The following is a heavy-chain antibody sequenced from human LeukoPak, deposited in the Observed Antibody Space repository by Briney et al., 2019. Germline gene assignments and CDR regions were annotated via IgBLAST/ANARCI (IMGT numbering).Heavy chain of an antibody. Sequence: ASVKVSCKASGYSFTSDYMHWVRQAPGQGLEWMGIINPSGGSTSYAQKFQGRVTMTRDTSISTAYMELSRLRSDDTAVYYCARADEYYFDYWGQGTLVTVSS. CDR1: GYSFTSDY. CDR2: INPSGGST. CDR3: ARADEYYFDY. J-gene: IGHJ4*02. V-gene: IGHV1-46*01.